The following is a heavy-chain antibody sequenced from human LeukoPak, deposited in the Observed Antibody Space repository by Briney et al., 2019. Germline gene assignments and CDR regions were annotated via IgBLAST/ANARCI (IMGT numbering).Heavy chain of an antibody. D-gene: IGHD3-16*02. Sequence: ASVKVSCKASGYTFTSYAMNWVRQAPGQGLEWMGWINTNTGNPTYAQGFTGRFVFSLDTSVSTAYLQISSLKAEDTAVYYCARVKPMNYVWGSYRYTSAITTQVNWFDPWGQGTLVTVSS. CDR2: INTNTGNP. CDR3: ARVKPMNYVWGSYRYTSAITTQVNWFDP. V-gene: IGHV7-4-1*02. J-gene: IGHJ5*02. CDR1: GYTFTSYA.